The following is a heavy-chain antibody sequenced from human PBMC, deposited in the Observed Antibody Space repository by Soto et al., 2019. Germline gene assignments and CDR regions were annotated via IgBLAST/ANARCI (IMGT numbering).Heavy chain of an antibody. Sequence: PGESLKISCKGSGYIFANDWIAWVRQMPGKGLEWMGIIFPGDSDTRYSPSFQGQVTISADKSINTAYLQWSSLKASDTAVYYCARLVAAHPYFDFWGQGALVTVSS. CDR1: GYIFANDW. V-gene: IGHV5-51*01. D-gene: IGHD6-6*01. CDR2: IFPGDSDT. J-gene: IGHJ4*02. CDR3: ARLVAAHPYFDF.